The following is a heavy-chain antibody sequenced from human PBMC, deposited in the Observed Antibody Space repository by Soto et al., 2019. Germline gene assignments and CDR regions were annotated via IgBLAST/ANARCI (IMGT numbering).Heavy chain of an antibody. CDR1: GFTFSSYA. CDR2: ISGSGGST. J-gene: IGHJ4*02. D-gene: IGHD6-6*01. Sequence: GGSLRLSCAASGFTFSSYAMSWVRQGPGKGLEWVSGISGSGGSTYYADSVKGRFTISRDNSKNTMYLQMNSLRAEDTAVYYCAKDEYSSSSGGIDYWGQGTLVTVSS. CDR3: AKDEYSSSSGGIDY. V-gene: IGHV3-23*01.